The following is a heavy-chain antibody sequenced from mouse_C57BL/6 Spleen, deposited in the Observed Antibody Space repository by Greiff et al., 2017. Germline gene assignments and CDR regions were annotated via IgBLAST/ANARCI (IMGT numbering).Heavy chain of an antibody. CDR2: INPNYGTT. Sequence: VHVKQSGPELVKPGASVKISCKASGYSFTDYNMNWVKQSNGKSLEWIGVINPNYGTTSYNQKFKGKATLTVDQSSSTAYMQLNSLTSEDSAVYYCARSDSSGYSFDDWGQGTTLTVSS. CDR3: ARSDSSGYSFDD. CDR1: GYSFTDYN. D-gene: IGHD3-2*02. V-gene: IGHV1-39*01. J-gene: IGHJ2*01.